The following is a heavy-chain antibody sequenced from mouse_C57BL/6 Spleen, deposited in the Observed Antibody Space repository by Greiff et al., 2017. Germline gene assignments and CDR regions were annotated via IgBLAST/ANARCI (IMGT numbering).Heavy chain of an antibody. V-gene: IGHV1-19*01. D-gene: IGHD2-4*01. J-gene: IGHJ4*01. CDR1: GYTFTDYY. Sequence: VQLVESGPVLVKPGASVKMSCKASGYTFTDYYMNWVKQSHGKSLEWIGVINPYNGGTSYNQKFKGKATLTVDKSSSTAYMELNSLTSEDSAVYYCARMNDYEDAMDYWGQGTSVTVSS. CDR2: INPYNGGT. CDR3: ARMNDYEDAMDY.